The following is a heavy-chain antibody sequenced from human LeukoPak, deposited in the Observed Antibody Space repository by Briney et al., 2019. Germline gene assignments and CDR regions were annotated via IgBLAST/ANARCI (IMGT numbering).Heavy chain of an antibody. CDR1: GGSISSYY. CDR2: IYSSGST. D-gene: IGHD2-2*01. J-gene: IGHJ2*01. CDR3: ARGQYHLLYWYFDL. Sequence: PSETLSLTCTVSGGSISSYYWSWIRQPAGKGLEWIGRIYSSGSTNYNPSLKSRVTMSVDTSKDQFSLKLSSVTAADTAVYYCARGQYHLLYWYFDLWGRGTLVTVSS. V-gene: IGHV4-4*07.